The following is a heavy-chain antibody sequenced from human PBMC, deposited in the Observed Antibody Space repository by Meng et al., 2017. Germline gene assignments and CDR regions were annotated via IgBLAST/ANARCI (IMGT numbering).Heavy chain of an antibody. CDR3: TRGGDYGDYLDW. CDR1: GYTFTDHY. D-gene: IGHD4-17*01. V-gene: IGHV1-2*06. CDR2: IHPKSGDT. J-gene: IGHJ4*02. Sequence: QVQFVQSGAAVKSPGASVRVSCEAYGYTFTDHYLHWVRQAPGQGPEWMGRIHPKSGDTDYAQKFRGKVTMTRDISIRTAYMELIRLISDDTAVYYCTRGGDYGDYLDWWGQGTLVTVSS.